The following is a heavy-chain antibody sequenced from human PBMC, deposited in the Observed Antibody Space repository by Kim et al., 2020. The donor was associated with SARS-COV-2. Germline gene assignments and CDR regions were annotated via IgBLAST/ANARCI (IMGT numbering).Heavy chain of an antibody. V-gene: IGHV1-2*06. D-gene: IGHD3-10*01. CDR3: ARAGGSGGYYTVNY. CDR2: INPNSDDT. J-gene: IGHJ4*02. CDR1: GYTFTGYY. Sequence: ASVKVSCKTSGYTFTGYYMHWVRQAPGQGLEWMGQINPNSDDTNYAQKFQGRVTMTRDTSISTAYMELSRLRSDDTAVYYCARAGGSGGYYTVNYWGQGT.